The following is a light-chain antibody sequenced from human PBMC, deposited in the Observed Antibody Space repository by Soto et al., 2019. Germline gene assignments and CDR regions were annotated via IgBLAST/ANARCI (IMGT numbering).Light chain of an antibody. CDR3: SSYTSSSTLKV. CDR1: SNDVGGYNY. J-gene: IGLJ1*01. Sequence: QAALTQPASVSWSPGQSINISCTGTSNDVGGYNYVSWYQQHPGKVPKLMIYDVSNRPSGVSNRFSGSKSGNTASLTFSGLQAEDEADYYCSSYTSSSTLKVFGTGTKVTV. CDR2: DVS. V-gene: IGLV2-14*01.